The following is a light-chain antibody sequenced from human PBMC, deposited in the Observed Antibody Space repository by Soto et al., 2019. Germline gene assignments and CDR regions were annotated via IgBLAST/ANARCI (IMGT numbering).Light chain of an antibody. Sequence: DIQMTQSPSTLSASIGDRVTITCRASESIRTWLAWYQHKPGKAPKFLIYDASTLESGVPSRFSGSGSGTEFTLTISSLQPDDFAPYYCQQYNNYPMTFGQGTKVEIK. CDR3: QQYNNYPMT. CDR2: DAS. J-gene: IGKJ1*01. CDR1: ESIRTW. V-gene: IGKV1-5*01.